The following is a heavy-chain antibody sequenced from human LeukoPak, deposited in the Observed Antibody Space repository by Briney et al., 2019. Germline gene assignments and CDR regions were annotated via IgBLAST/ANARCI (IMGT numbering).Heavy chain of an antibody. Sequence: GGSLGLSCVASGFSFRNYAIHWVRQAPGKGLEYVSVINTDGRITYYADSVKGRFTISRDNSKNTLYLQMNSLRAEDTAVYYCARDPTSGWYMQYYFDYWGQGTLVTVSS. CDR3: ARDPTSGWYMQYYFDY. J-gene: IGHJ4*02. CDR2: INTDGRIT. CDR1: GFSFRNYA. V-gene: IGHV3-64*02. D-gene: IGHD6-19*01.